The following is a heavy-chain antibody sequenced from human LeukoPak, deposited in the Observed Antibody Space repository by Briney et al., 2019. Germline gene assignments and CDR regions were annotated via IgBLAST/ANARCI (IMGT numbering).Heavy chain of an antibody. J-gene: IGHJ4*02. CDR2: VNNDGSST. Sequence: PGGSLRLSCAASGFIFSTYWMHWVRQAPGKGLVWVSRVNNDGSSTTYADSVKGRFTISRDNAKNTLYLQMNSLRAEDTAVYYCAKGGLRVTDYWGQGTLVTVSS. CDR3: AKGGLRVTDY. V-gene: IGHV3-74*03. CDR1: GFIFSTYW. D-gene: IGHD5/OR15-5a*01.